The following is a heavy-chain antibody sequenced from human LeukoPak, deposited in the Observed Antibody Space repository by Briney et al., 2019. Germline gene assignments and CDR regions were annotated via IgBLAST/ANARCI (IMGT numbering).Heavy chain of an antibody. CDR2: ISAYRGIT. CDR3: TKSLQSITSWAWYFDL. D-gene: IGHD2-2*01. CDR1: GFTFSNFA. J-gene: IGHJ2*01. Sequence: GGSLRLSCAASGFTFSNFAMSWVRQAPGRGLEWVSTISAYRGITHYADSVEGRFTVSRDNSKNTLSLHMNSLRAEDTAFYYCTKSLQSITSWAWYFDLWGRGSLVIVSS. V-gene: IGHV3-23*01.